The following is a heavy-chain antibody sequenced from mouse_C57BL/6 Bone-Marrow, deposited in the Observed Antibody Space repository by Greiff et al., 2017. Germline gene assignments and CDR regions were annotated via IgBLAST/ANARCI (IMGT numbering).Heavy chain of an antibody. CDR3: ARFAYPWYFDV. CDR2: IHPNSGST. J-gene: IGHJ1*03. V-gene: IGHV1-64*01. CDR1: GYTFTSYW. Sequence: QVQLQQPGAELVKPGASVKLSCKASGYTFTSYWMHWVKQRPGQGLEWIGMIHPNSGSTNYNKKFKSKATLTVDKSSSTAYMQLSSMTSEDSAVYYCARFAYPWYFDVWGTGTTVTVSS.